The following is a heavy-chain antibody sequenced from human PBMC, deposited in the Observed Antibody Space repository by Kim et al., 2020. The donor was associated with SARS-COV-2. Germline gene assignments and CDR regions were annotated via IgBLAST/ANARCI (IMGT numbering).Heavy chain of an antibody. V-gene: IGHV3-11*05. CDR2: ISSSSSYT. J-gene: IGHJ3*02. D-gene: IGHD2-15*01. CDR3: ARGLGYCSGGSCPDGFDI. CDR1: GFTFSDYY. Sequence: GGSLRLSCAASGFTFSDYYMSWIRQAPGKGLEWVSYISSSSSYTNYADSVKGRFTISRDNAKNSLYLQMNSLRAEDTAVYYCARGLGYCSGGSCPDGFDIWGQGTMVTVSS.